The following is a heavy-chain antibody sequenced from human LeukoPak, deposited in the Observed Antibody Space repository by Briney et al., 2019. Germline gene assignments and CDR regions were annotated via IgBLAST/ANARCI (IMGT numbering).Heavy chain of an antibody. CDR3: ARAAVAGYNRFDP. D-gene: IGHD6-19*01. Sequence: ASVKVSCKASGYTFTGYYMHWVRQAPGQGLEWMGWINPNSGGTNYAQKFQGRVTMTRDTSISTAYMELSRLRSDDTAVYYCARAAVAGYNRFDPWGQGTLVTVSS. V-gene: IGHV1-2*02. CDR2: INPNSGGT. CDR1: GYTFTGYY. J-gene: IGHJ5*02.